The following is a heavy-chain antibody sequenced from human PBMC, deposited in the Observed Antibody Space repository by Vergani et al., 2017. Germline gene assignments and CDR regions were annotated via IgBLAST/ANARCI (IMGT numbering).Heavy chain of an antibody. CDR1: SFSVSSHY. CDR2: INIGGRT. J-gene: IGHJ3*02. V-gene: IGHV3-66*02. Sequence: LVESGGGLVQPGGSLRLSCAASSFSVSSHYMTWVRQAQGKGLEWVSTINIGGRTSYADSVKGLLTLTRDDSKNTLHLQMNSLRPEDTAVYYCARGMTTKTTDLDVFDIWGKGTMVSVSS. D-gene: IGHD4-17*01. CDR3: ARGMTTKTTDLDVFDI.